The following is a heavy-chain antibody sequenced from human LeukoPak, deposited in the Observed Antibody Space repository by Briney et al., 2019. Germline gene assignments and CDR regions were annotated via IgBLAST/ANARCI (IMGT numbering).Heavy chain of an antibody. Sequence: GGSLRLSCEASGVTFSSYAMHWVRQAPGKGLEWVSGISWNSGSIGYADSVKGRFTISRDNAKNSLYLQMNSLRAEDTALYYCAKDYQGLSXXFDYWGQGTLVTVSS. V-gene: IGHV3-9*01. CDR3: AKDYQGLSXXFDY. J-gene: IGHJ4*02. CDR1: GVTFSSYA. CDR2: ISWNSGSI. D-gene: IGHD3/OR15-3a*01.